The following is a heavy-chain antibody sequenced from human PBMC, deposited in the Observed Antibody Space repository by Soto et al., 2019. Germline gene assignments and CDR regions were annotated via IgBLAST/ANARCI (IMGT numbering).Heavy chain of an antibody. Sequence: QVQLVESGGGVVQPGRSLRLSCAASGFTFSSYGMHWVRQAPGKGLEWVAVISYDGSNKYYADSVKGRFTISGDNSKNTLYLQMNSLRAEDTAVYYCAKWNGGFDYWGQGTLVTVSS. D-gene: IGHD3-16*01. CDR2: ISYDGSNK. CDR1: GFTFSSYG. J-gene: IGHJ4*02. V-gene: IGHV3-30*18. CDR3: AKWNGGFDY.